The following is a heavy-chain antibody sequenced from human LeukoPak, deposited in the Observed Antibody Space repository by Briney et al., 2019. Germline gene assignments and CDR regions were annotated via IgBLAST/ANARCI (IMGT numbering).Heavy chain of an antibody. CDR3: ARVLPGPADY. V-gene: IGHV1-46*01. CDR2: INPNRGST. Sequence: ASVKVSCKASGYTFTSYGISWVRQAPGQGLEWMGIINPNRGSTSYAQKFQGRVTMTRDMSTSTVYMELSSLRSDDTAVYYCARVLPGPADYWGQGTLVTVSS. J-gene: IGHJ4*02. CDR1: GYTFTSYG.